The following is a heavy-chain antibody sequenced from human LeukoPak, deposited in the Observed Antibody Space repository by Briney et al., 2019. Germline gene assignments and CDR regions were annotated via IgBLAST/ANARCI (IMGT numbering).Heavy chain of an antibody. D-gene: IGHD7-27*01. J-gene: IGHJ6*02. CDR1: GFTVSSNY. CDR3: ARELLGAGMDV. Sequence: GGSLKLSCAASGFTVSSNYMSWVRQAPGKGLEWVSVIYSGGSTYYADSVKGRFTISRDNSKNTLYLQMNSLRAEDTAVYYCARELLGAGMDVWGQGTTVTVSS. CDR2: IYSGGST. V-gene: IGHV3-53*01.